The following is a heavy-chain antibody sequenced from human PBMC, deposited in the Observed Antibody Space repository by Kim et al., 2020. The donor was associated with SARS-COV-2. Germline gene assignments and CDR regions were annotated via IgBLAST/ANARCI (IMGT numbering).Heavy chain of an antibody. CDR3: ARDNIDWAFDI. J-gene: IGHJ3*02. CDR2: ITPIDGFT. V-gene: IGHV1-46*01. CDR1: GYRFTSNK. Sequence: ASVKVSCKASGYRFTSNKMHWVRQAPGQGLEWMGIITPIDGFTVYAQNLQGRLTVTRDTSTSTVYMELSSLRSDDTAIYYCARDNIDWAFDIWGQGTMVIVSS. D-gene: IGHD2-21*01.